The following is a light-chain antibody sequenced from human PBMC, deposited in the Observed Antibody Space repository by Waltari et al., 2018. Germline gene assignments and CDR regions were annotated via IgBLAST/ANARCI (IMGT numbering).Light chain of an antibody. CDR3: QQSYSTPRT. V-gene: IGKV1-39*01. CDR1: QSISSY. Sequence: DIQMTQSPSSLSASVGDRVTITCRASQSISSYLNWYQQKPGKAPKLLIYAASSLQSGVPSRFSGSESGTDFTLTISSLQPEDFATYYGQQSYSTPRTFGQGTKVEIK. J-gene: IGKJ1*01. CDR2: AAS.